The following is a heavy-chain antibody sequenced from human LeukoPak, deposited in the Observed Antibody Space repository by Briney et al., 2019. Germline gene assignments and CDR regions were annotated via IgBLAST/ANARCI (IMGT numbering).Heavy chain of an antibody. CDR3: ASRSSGYYYDSSGYKDY. J-gene: IGHJ4*02. CDR1: GGSISSYY. CDR2: IYYSGST. Sequence: SETLSLTCTVSGGSISSYYWSWIRQPPGKGLEWIGYIYYSGSTNYNPSLKSRVTISVDTSKNQFSLKLSSVTAADTAVYYCASRSSGYYYDSSGYKDYWGQGTLVTVSS. D-gene: IGHD3-22*01. V-gene: IGHV4-59*08.